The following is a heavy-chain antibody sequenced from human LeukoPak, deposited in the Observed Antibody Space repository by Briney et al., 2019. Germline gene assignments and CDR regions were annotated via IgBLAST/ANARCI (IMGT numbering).Heavy chain of an antibody. Sequence: PGGSLRLSCAASGFTFSSYSMSWVRQAPGKGLEWVSSISSSSSYIYYADSVKGRFTISRDNAKNSLYLQMNSLRAEDTAVYYCARDLDSGSYFDYWGQGTLVTVSS. CDR2: ISSSSSYI. D-gene: IGHD1-26*01. CDR1: GFTFSSYS. V-gene: IGHV3-21*01. J-gene: IGHJ4*02. CDR3: ARDLDSGSYFDY.